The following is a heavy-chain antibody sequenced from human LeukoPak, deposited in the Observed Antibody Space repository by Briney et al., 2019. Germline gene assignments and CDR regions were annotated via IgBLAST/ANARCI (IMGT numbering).Heavy chain of an antibody. J-gene: IGHJ6*02. CDR3: ARDQRGYGSGSYYNPRYYYYGMGV. CDR1: GFTFSSYA. D-gene: IGHD3-10*01. Sequence: GGSLRLSCAASGFTFSSYAMHWVRQAPGKGLEWVAVISYDGSNKCYADSVKGRFTISRDNSKNTLYLQMNSLRAEDTAVYYCARDQRGYGSGSYYNPRYYYYGMGVWGQGTTVTVSS. V-gene: IGHV3-30-3*01. CDR2: ISYDGSNK.